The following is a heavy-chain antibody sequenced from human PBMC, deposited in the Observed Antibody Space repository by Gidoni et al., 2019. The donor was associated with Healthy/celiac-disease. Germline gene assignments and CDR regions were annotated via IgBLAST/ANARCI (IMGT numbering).Heavy chain of an antibody. CDR2: ISGSGGST. Sequence: EVQLLESGGGLVQPGGSLRLSCAASGFTFSSYAMSWVRQAPGKGLEWVSAISGSGGSTYYADSVKGRFTISRDNSKNTLYLQMNSLRAEDTAVYYCAKVYHVLRYFFPLEASFDPWGQGTLVTVSS. CDR1: GFTFSSYA. J-gene: IGHJ5*02. V-gene: IGHV3-23*01. D-gene: IGHD3-9*01. CDR3: AKVYHVLRYFFPLEASFDP.